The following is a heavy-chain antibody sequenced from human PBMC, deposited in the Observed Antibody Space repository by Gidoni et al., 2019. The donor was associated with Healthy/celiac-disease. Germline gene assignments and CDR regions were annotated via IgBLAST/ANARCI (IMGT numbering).Heavy chain of an antibody. CDR2: IYARGST. J-gene: IGHJ1*01. CDR1: GAPLSRYY. V-gene: IGHV4-4*07. D-gene: IGHD6-19*01. Sequence: QVQLHASGPGLAKPSETPSPPCTVPGAPLSRYYWSWIRQPAGKGLEWIGRIYARGSTNYNPSLKSRVTMSVDTSKNQFSLKLSSVTAADTAVYYCARGDSGWAGVFLQHWGQGTLVTVSS. CDR3: ARGDSGWAGVFLQH.